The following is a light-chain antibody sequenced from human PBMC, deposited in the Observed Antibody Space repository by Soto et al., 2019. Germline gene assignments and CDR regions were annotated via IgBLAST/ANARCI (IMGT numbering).Light chain of an antibody. CDR2: ANS. CDR3: QSYDSSLSGFYV. Sequence: QAVVTQPPSVSGAPGQRVTISCTGSNSNIGAGYDVHWYQQPPGRAPKLLIYANSNRPSGVPDRFSGSRSGTSASLAITGLQAEDEADYSCQSYDSSLSGFYVFGTGTKLTVL. CDR1: NSNIGAGYD. V-gene: IGLV1-40*01. J-gene: IGLJ1*01.